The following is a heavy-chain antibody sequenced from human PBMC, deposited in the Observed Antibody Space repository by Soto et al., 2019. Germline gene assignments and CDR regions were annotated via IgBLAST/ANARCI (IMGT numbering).Heavy chain of an antibody. D-gene: IGHD3-16*01. Sequence: QLQLQESGSGLVKPSQTLSLTCAVSGASTSSGGYSWSWIRQPPGKGLEWIGYIYHSGKTYYNPSLKSRVTLSLDRSKNQFSLKLTSVTAADTAVYYCAGGSVLLPDYYFDYWGQGTLVTVSS. V-gene: IGHV4-30-2*01. CDR1: GASTSSGGYS. CDR3: AGGSVLLPDYYFDY. CDR2: IYHSGKT. J-gene: IGHJ4*02.